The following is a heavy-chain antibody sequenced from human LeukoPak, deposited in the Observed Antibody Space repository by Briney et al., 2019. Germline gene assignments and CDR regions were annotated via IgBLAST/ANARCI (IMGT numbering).Heavy chain of an antibody. CDR1: GGSISSSSYY. V-gene: IGHV4-39*07. J-gene: IGHJ4*02. CDR2: IYYSGST. D-gene: IGHD4-17*01. Sequence: SETLSLTCTVSGGSISSSSYYWGWIRQPPGKGLEWIGTIYYSGSTYYNPSLKSRVTISVDTSKNQFSLKLSSVTAADTAVYYCARWGDYAGGDYWGQGTLVTVSS. CDR3: ARWGDYAGGDY.